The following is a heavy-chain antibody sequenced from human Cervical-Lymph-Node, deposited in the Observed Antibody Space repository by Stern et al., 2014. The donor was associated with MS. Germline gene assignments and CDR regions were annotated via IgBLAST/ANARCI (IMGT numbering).Heavy chain of an antibody. CDR3: TREAIGHSGTFDF. CDR1: GGTFGSFA. CDR2: IIPIFGTA. Sequence: VQLVESGAEVKKPGSSGKVSCRASGGTFGSFAVNWVRQAPGQGLEGMGGIIPIFGTANYAQRFQGRVTITADESTTTAYMELNSLTSDDTAVYFCTREAIGHSGTFDFWGQGTLVTVSS. D-gene: IGHD5-12*01. J-gene: IGHJ4*02. V-gene: IGHV1-69*01.